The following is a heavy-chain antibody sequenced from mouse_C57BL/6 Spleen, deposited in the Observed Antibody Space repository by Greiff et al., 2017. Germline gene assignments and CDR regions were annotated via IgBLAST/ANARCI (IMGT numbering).Heavy chain of an antibody. D-gene: IGHD1-1*01. CDR1: GYTFTSYW. Sequence: QVQLQQPGAELVMPGASVKLSCKASGYTFTSYWMHWVKQRPGQGLEWIGEIDPSDSYTNYNQKFKGKSTLTVDKSSSTAYMQLSSLTSEDSAVYYCAGGSRWFADWGQGTLVTVSA. CDR3: AGGSRWFAD. CDR2: IDPSDSYT. J-gene: IGHJ3*01. V-gene: IGHV1-69*01.